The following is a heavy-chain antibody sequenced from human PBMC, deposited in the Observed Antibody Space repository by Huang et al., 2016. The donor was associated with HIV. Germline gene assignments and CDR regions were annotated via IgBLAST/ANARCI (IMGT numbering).Heavy chain of an antibody. Sequence: AASGFTFSSYWMHWVRQAPGKGLVWVSRINGDGSSTNYADSVKGLFTISRDNAKNTLYVQVNSLRAEDTAVYYCARGTRLTGLWYFDLWGRGTLVIVSS. CDR2: INGDGSST. V-gene: IGHV3-74*01. CDR3: ARGTRLTGLWYFDL. CDR1: GFTFSSYW. J-gene: IGHJ2*01. D-gene: IGHD7-27*01.